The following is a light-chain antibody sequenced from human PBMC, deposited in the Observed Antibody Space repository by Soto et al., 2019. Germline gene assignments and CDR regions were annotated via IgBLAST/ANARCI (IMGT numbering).Light chain of an antibody. CDR2: VNRDGSH. CDR1: SGHSSYA. V-gene: IGLV4-69*01. J-gene: IGLJ3*02. Sequence: QSVLTQSPSASASLGASVKLTCTLSSGHSSYAIAWHQQQPEKGPRYLMKVNRDGSHTKGDGIPDRFSGSSSGAERYLTISSLQSEDEADYYCQTWGTGIRVFGGGTKLTVL. CDR3: QTWGTGIRV.